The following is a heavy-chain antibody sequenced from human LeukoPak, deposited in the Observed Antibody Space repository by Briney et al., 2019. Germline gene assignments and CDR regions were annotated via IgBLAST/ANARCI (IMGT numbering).Heavy chain of an antibody. CDR1: GGSISSSSYY. V-gene: IGHV4-39*07. D-gene: IGHD2-2*02. Sequence: SETLPLTCTVSGGSISSSSYYWGWIRQPPGKGLEWIGEINHSGSTNYNPSLKSRVTISVDTSKNQFSLKLSSVTAADTAVYYCARGRDCSSTSCYTRRPRTTYSWFDPWGQGTLVTVSS. J-gene: IGHJ5*02. CDR3: ARGRDCSSTSCYTRRPRTTYSWFDP. CDR2: INHSGST.